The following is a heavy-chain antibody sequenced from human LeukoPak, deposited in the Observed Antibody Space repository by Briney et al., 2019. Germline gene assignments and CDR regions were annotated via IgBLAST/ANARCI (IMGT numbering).Heavy chain of an antibody. D-gene: IGHD3-9*01. CDR2: IIPIFGTA. CDR1: GGTFSSYA. Sequence: ASVKVSCKASGGTFSSYAISWVRQAPGQGLEWMGGIIPIFGTANCAQKFQGRVTITTDESTSTAYMELSSLRSEDTAVYYCARVEYDISAFDIWGQGTMVTVSS. J-gene: IGHJ3*02. CDR3: ARVEYDISAFDI. V-gene: IGHV1-69*05.